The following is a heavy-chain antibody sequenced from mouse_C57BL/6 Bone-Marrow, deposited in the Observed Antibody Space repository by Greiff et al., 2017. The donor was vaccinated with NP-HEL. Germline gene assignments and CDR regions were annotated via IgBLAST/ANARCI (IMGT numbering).Heavy chain of an antibody. CDR1: GYTFTSYW. CDR3: ARSRWGNYYAMDY. Sequence: QVQLQQPGAELVKPGASVKLSCKASGYTFTSYWMHWVKQRPGRGLECIGRIDPNSGGTKYNEKFKSKATLTVDKPSSTAYMQLSSLTSEDSAVYYCARSRWGNYYAMDYWGQGTSVTVSS. J-gene: IGHJ4*01. CDR2: IDPNSGGT. D-gene: IGHD2-1*01. V-gene: IGHV1-72*01.